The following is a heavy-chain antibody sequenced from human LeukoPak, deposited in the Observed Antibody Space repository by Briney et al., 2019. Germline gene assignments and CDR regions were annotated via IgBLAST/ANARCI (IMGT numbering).Heavy chain of an antibody. V-gene: IGHV3-21*01. D-gene: IGHD5-12*01. Sequence: GGSLRLSCAASGFTVSSNYMSWVRQAPGKGLEWVSFISSSGSYIYYADSVKGRFTISRDNAKNSLFLQMNSLRAEDTAVYYCSRGGYNNVWGQGTLVTVSS. CDR3: SRGGYNNV. J-gene: IGHJ4*02. CDR2: ISSSGSYI. CDR1: GFTVSSNY.